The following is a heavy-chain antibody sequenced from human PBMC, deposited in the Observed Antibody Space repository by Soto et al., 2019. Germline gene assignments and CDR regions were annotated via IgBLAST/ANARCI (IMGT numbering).Heavy chain of an antibody. D-gene: IGHD6-19*01. J-gene: IGHJ6*04. Sequence: SVKVSCKASGGTFSSYAISWVRQAPGQGLEWMGGIIPIFGTANYAQKFQGRVTITADESTSTAYMELSSLRSEDTAVYYCAKRIAVGPRGHYYGMDVWGKGTTVTVSS. V-gene: IGHV1-69*13. CDR3: AKRIAVGPRGHYYGMDV. CDR1: GGTFSSYA. CDR2: IIPIFGTA.